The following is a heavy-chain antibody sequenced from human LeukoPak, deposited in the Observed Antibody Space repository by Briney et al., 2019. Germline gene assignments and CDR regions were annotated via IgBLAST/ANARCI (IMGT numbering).Heavy chain of an antibody. CDR1: GFTLSTYW. J-gene: IGHJ4*02. V-gene: IGHV3-74*01. CDR3: ARGVQLTFDY. Sequence: GGSLSLPCGASGFTLSTYWMHCLRQAPGRGRVWVSHISSDGSNTNYADSVKGRFTISRDNSKNTLYLQMNSLRAEDTAVYYCARGVQLTFDYWGQGTLVTVSS. CDR2: ISSDGSNT. D-gene: IGHD5-18*01.